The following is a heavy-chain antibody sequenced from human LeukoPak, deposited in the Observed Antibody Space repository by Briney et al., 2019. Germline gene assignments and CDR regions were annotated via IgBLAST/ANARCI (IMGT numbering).Heavy chain of an antibody. CDR3: AKVPDYYGSGRYH. V-gene: IGHV3-48*03. D-gene: IGHD3-10*01. CDR2: ITSGNTI. J-gene: IGHJ4*02. Sequence: GGSLRLSCAASGFTFSSYDMNWLRQAPGKGLEWVSYITSGNTIYYADSVKGRFTISRDNAKNSLYLQMNSLRAEDTAVYYCAKVPDYYGSGRYHWGQGTLVTVSS. CDR1: GFTFSSYD.